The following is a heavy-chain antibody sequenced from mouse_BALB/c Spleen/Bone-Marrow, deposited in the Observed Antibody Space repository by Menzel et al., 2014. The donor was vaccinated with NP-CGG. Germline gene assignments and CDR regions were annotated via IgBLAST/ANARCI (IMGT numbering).Heavy chain of an antibody. CDR2: ITYSGST. J-gene: IGHJ2*01. CDR3: ARYYDYDGDYFDY. D-gene: IGHD2-4*01. CDR1: GYSITSDYA. V-gene: IGHV3-2*02. Sequence: EVQLQQSGPGLVKPSQSLSLTCTVTGYSITSDYAWNWIRQFPGNKLEWMGYITYSGSTSYNPSLKSRISITRDTSKNQFFLQLNSVTTEDTATYCCARYYDYDGDYFDYWGQGTTLTVSS.